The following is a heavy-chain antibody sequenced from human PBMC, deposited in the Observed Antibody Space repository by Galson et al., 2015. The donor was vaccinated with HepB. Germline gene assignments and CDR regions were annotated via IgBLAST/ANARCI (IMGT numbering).Heavy chain of an antibody. V-gene: IGHV1-3*01. J-gene: IGHJ4*02. CDR1: GYTFTSYA. CDR3: ARSYQLPGRGGGLVGY. D-gene: IGHD2-2*01. Sequence: SVKVSCKASGYTFTSYAMHWVRQAPGQRLEWMGWINAGNGNTKYSQKFQGRVTITRDTSASTAYMELSSLRSEDTAVYYCARSYQLPGRGGGLVGYWGQGTLVTVSS. CDR2: INAGNGNT.